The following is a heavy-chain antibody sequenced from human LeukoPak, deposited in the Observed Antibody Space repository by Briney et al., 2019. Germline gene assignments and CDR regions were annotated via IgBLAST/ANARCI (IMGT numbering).Heavy chain of an antibody. CDR2: IGRDGGAT. CDR1: GFIFSSYG. Sequence: GGSLRLSCAASGFIFSSYGMSWVRQAPGKGLEWVSTIGRDGGATNYADSVKGRFTISRDNAKNSLYLQMNSLRAEDTAVYYCARDPGIGSSWDLYYYYGMDVWGQGTTVTVSS. D-gene: IGHD6-13*01. J-gene: IGHJ6*02. V-gene: IGHV3-21*04. CDR3: ARDPGIGSSWDLYYYYGMDV.